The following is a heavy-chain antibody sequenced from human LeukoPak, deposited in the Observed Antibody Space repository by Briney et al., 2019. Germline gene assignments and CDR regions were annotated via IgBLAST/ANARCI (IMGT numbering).Heavy chain of an antibody. CDR3: ARVGRRIAVAGQNLNWFDP. D-gene: IGHD6-19*01. V-gene: IGHV4-61*02. CDR2: IYTSGST. J-gene: IGHJ5*02. CDR1: GGSISSGSYY. Sequence: SETLSLTCTVSGGSISSGSYYWSWIRQPAGKGLEWIGRIYTSGSTNYNPSLKSRVTISVDTSKNQFSLKLSSVTAADTAVYYCARVGRRIAVAGQNLNWFDPWGQGTLVTVSS.